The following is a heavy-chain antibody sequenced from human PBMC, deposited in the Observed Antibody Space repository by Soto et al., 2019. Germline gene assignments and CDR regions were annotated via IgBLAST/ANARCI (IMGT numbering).Heavy chain of an antibody. CDR3: AREFLYYDYVWGSYRLAQIDY. V-gene: IGHV4-34*01. D-gene: IGHD3-16*02. J-gene: IGHJ4*02. CDR2: INHSGST. CDR1: GGSFSGYY. Sequence: SETLSLTCAVYGGSFSGYYWSWIRQPPGEGLEWIGEINHSGSTNYNPSLKSRVTISVDTSKNQFSLKLSSVTAADTAVYYCAREFLYYDYVWGSYRLAQIDYWGQGTLVTVSS.